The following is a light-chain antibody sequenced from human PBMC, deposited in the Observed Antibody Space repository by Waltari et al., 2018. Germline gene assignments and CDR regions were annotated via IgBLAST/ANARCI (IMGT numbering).Light chain of an antibody. J-gene: IGKJ1*01. CDR3: QQYNSSSGT. CDR1: QSISSW. V-gene: IGKV1-5*01. CDR2: DAY. Sequence: DIQMTQSPSTLSASVGDRVTLTCRASQSISSWLAWYQQRPGKAPKVLIYDAYSLTSGVPSRFSGSGFGTEFTLTISSLQPDDFATYYCQQYNSSSGTFGQGTEVEIK.